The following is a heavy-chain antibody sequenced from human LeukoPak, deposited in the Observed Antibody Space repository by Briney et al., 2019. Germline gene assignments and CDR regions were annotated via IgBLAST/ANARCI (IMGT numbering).Heavy chain of an antibody. CDR2: INHSGST. Sequence: PSETLSLTCTVSGGSISSSSYYWSWIRQPPGKGLEWIGEINHSGSTNYNPSLKSRVTISVDTSKNQFSLKLSSVTAADTAVYYCASEGTVTTPHWFDPWGQGTLVTVSS. J-gene: IGHJ5*02. CDR1: GGSISSSSYY. V-gene: IGHV4-39*07. D-gene: IGHD4-17*01. CDR3: ASEGTVTTPHWFDP.